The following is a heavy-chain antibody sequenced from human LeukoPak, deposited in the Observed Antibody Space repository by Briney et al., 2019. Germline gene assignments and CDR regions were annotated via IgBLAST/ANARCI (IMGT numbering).Heavy chain of an antibody. CDR2: FDPEHGEM. V-gene: IGHV1-24*01. CDR1: GDTLTELS. Sequence: ASVKVSCKASGDTLTELSTHWVRQAPGKGLEWMGGFDPEHGEMIYAQKLQGRVTMIEDRSTDTAYMELSSLRSEDTAVYYCATGGPWDLLKYWGQGTLVTVSS. D-gene: IGHD3-9*01. J-gene: IGHJ4*02. CDR3: ATGGPWDLLKY.